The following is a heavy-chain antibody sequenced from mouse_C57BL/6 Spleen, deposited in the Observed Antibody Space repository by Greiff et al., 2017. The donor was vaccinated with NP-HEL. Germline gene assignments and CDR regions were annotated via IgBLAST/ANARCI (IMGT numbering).Heavy chain of an antibody. V-gene: IGHV1-9*01. J-gene: IGHJ2*01. CDR2: ILPGSGST. D-gene: IGHD1-1*01. CDR1: GYTFTGYW. Sequence: VKLQESGAELLKPGASVKLSCKATGYTFTGYWIEWVKQRPGHGLEWIGEILPGSGSTNYNEKFKGKATFTADTSSNTAYMQLSSLTTEDAAIYYYASGGYYYGSSSGYWGQGTTLTVSS. CDR3: ASGGYYYGSSSGY.